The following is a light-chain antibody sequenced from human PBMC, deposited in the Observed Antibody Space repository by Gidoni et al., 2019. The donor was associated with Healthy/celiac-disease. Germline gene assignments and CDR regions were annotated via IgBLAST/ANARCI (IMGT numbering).Light chain of an antibody. CDR1: QSVSSY. CDR2: DAS. J-gene: IGKJ4*01. Sequence: EIVLTQSPATLSLSPGERATLSCRASQSVSSYLALYHQKPGQAPRLLIYDASNRATGIPTRFSGSGSGTDFTLTISSLEPEDFAVYYCQQRSNWPLTFGGGTKVEIK. V-gene: IGKV3-11*01. CDR3: QQRSNWPLT.